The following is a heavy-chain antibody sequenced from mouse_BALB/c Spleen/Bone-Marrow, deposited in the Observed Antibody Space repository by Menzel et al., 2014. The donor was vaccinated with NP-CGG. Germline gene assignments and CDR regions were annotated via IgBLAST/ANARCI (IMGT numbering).Heavy chain of an antibody. Sequence: QVQLMASGAELVKPGASVKISCKAPGYTLSSYWIEWVKNRPGHGLEWIGEILPGSGSTNYNEKLKGKATFHADTSSNTDYMQLSSLTSEDSAVYYYARVITTTVRPWFAYWGLWTLVTVSS. V-gene: IGHV1-9*01. CDR3: ARVITTTVRPWFAY. CDR1: GYTLSSYW. CDR2: ILPGSGST. J-gene: IGHJ3*01. D-gene: IGHD1-1*01.